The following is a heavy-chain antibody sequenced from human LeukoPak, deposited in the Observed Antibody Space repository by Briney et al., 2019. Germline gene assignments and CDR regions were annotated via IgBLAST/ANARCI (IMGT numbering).Heavy chain of an antibody. Sequence: PGGSLRLSCAASGFTFSSYGMHWVRQAPGKGLQWVGRTRNKANSYTTEYAASVKGRFTISRDDSKNSLYLQMNSLNTDDAAMYYCARGKAGTGVFYFDCWGRGTLVTVSS. CDR2: TRNKANSYTT. CDR1: GFTFSSYG. J-gene: IGHJ4*02. D-gene: IGHD1-1*01. CDR3: ARGKAGTGVFYFDC. V-gene: IGHV3-72*01.